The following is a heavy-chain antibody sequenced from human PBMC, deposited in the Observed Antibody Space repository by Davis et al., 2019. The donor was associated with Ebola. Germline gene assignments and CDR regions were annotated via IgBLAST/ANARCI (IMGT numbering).Heavy chain of an antibody. Sequence: GESLKISCEVSGFTFSGYWMSWVRQAPGKGLEWVANIKQDGSEKYYVDSVKGRFTISRDNAKNSLYLQMNSLRAEDTAVYYCARGFAVAGFDYWGQRTLVTVSS. CDR3: ARGFAVAGFDY. CDR2: IKQDGSEK. V-gene: IGHV3-7*03. J-gene: IGHJ4*02. D-gene: IGHD6-19*01. CDR1: GFTFSGYW.